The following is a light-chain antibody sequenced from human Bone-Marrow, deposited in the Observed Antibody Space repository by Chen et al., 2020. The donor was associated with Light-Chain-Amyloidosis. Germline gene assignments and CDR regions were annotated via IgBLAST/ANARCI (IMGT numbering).Light chain of an antibody. CDR2: INE. CDR1: SSNIGLNT. V-gene: IGLV1-44*01. CDR3: AAWDDSLKGWV. J-gene: IGLJ3*02. Sequence: QSVLTPPPSASGTPGQRVTISCSGSSSNIGLNTVNWYQQVPVKAPTLLIYINERRPSGVPDRFSGYRSGNSASLVIRGLQSEDEADYYCAAWDDSLKGWVFGGGTKLTVL.